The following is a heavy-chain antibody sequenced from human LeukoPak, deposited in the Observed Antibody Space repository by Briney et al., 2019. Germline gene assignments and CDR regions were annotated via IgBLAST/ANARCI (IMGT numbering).Heavy chain of an antibody. CDR2: ISGSGGST. V-gene: IGHV3-23*01. D-gene: IGHD6-13*01. Sequence: GGSLRLSCAASGLTFSSFGLNWVRQAPGKGLEWVSGISGSGGSTYYADSVKGRFTISRDNSKNTLYLQMNSLRAEDTAVYHCARGLKSAGSYWGQGTLVTVSS. CDR1: GLTFSSFG. J-gene: IGHJ4*02. CDR3: ARGLKSAGSY.